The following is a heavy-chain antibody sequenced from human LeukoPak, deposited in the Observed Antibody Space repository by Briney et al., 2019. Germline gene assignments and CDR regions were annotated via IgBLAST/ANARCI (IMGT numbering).Heavy chain of an antibody. J-gene: IGHJ4*02. CDR1: GFTFSSYG. V-gene: IGHV3-23*01. CDR3: GKEFSNSWLF. CDR2: ISSSGGSK. Sequence: GSLTLSCADSGFTFSSYGMTWVGQAPGKGLEWVSSISSSGGSKYYADPVKGRFTISRDNSKNTVYLQMNSLRAEDTAVYYCGKEFSNSWLFWGQRTM. D-gene: IGHD6-13*01.